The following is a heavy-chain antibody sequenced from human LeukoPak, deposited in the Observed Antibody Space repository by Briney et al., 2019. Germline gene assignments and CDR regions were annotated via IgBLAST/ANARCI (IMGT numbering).Heavy chain of an antibody. V-gene: IGHV4-59*08. CDR1: GGSVSSYY. D-gene: IGHD6-6*01. J-gene: IGHJ4*02. CDR2: VYYTGST. Sequence: SETLSLTCSVSGGSVSSYYWSWTRQPPGKGLEWIGYVYYTGSTNYNPSLKSRVTMFEDKSKNQFSLRLSSVTVADTAVYYCARHFAYSSSSYFDYWGQGSLVTVSS. CDR3: ARHFAYSSSSYFDY.